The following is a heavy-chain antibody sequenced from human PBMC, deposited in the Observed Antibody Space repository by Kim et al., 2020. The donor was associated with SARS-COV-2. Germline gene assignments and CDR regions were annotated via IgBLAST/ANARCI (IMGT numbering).Heavy chain of an antibody. CDR1: GGSISSSSYY. D-gene: IGHD6-19*01. CDR2: IYYSGST. J-gene: IGHJ6*01. Sequence: SETLSLTCTVSGGSISSSSYYWGWIRQPPGKGLEWIGSIYYSGSTYYNPSLKSRVTISVDTSKNQFSLKLSSVTAADTAVYYCASEAGADKYYYYYYGMDVWGQGTTVTVSS. CDR3: ASEAGADKYYYYYYGMDV. V-gene: IGHV4-39*01.